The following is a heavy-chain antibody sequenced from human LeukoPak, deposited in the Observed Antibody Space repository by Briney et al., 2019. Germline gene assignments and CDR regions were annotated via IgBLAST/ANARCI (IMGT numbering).Heavy chain of an antibody. J-gene: IGHJ4*02. Sequence: PSETLSLTCTVSGGSISPYYWSWIRQSPGKGREWIGYIYYSGSTNYNPSLKSRLTISVDTSKNQFSPKLSSMTATDTAVYYCARLTPYSSGRSLDYWGQGTLVTVSS. CDR1: GGSISPYY. V-gene: IGHV4-59*01. D-gene: IGHD5-18*01. CDR2: IYYSGST. CDR3: ARLTPYSSGRSLDY.